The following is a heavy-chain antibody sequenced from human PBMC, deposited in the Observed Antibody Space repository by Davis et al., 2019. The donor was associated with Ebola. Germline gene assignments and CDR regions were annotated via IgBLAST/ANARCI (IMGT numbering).Heavy chain of an antibody. Sequence: GESLKISCAASGFTFSSYWMSWVRQAPGKGLEWVANIKQDGSEKYYVDSVKGRFTISRDNAKNSLYLQMNSLRAEDTALYYCAKGLGGRRGTSWNFDYWGQGTLVIVSS. D-gene: IGHD2-2*01. CDR3: AKGLGGRRGTSWNFDY. CDR2: IKQDGSEK. V-gene: IGHV3-7*03. CDR1: GFTFSSYW. J-gene: IGHJ4*02.